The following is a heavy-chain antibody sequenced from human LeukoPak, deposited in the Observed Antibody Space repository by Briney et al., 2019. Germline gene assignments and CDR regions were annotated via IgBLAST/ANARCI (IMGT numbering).Heavy chain of an antibody. Sequence: GGSLRLSCAASGFTFSSYSMNWVRQAPGKGLEWVSYISSSSSTIYYADSVKGRFTISRDNAKNSLYLQMNSLRAEDTAVYYCARDPYAPVVVPAAPDYWGQGTLVTVSS. J-gene: IGHJ4*02. CDR2: ISSSSSTI. CDR1: GFTFSSYS. D-gene: IGHD2-2*01. V-gene: IGHV3-48*01. CDR3: ARDPYAPVVVPAAPDY.